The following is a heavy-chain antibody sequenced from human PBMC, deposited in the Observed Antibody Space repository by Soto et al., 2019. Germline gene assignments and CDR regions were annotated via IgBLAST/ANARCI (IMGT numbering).Heavy chain of an antibody. CDR3: ARELASYNDY. CDR2: IDGDGSRT. Sequence: EVQLVESGGGLVQPGGSLRLSCAASGFTFSGYWMHWVRQAPGKGLVWVSRIDGDGSRTNYAGSVKGRFTISRANAKNTLYLQMNSLRAEDTAVYYCARELASYNDYWGQGTLVTVSS. V-gene: IGHV3-74*01. D-gene: IGHD1-1*01. J-gene: IGHJ4*02. CDR1: GFTFSGYW.